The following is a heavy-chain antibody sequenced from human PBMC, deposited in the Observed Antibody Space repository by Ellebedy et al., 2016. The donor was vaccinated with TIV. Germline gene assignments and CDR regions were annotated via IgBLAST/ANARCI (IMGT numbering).Heavy chain of an antibody. Sequence: GGSLRLSCAASGFTFSSYWMYWVRQAPGKGLEWVSGISWSSGSIDYADSVKGRFTTSRDNAKNSLYLQMNSLRAEDMALYYCAKDMNYYGSAMDVWGQGTTVTVSS. D-gene: IGHD3-10*01. CDR3: AKDMNYYGSAMDV. V-gene: IGHV3-9*03. CDR1: GFTFSSYW. CDR2: ISWSSGSI. J-gene: IGHJ6*02.